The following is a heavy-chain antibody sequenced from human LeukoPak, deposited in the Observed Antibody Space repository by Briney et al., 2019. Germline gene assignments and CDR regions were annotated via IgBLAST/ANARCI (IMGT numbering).Heavy chain of an antibody. Sequence: GGSLRLSCAASGFTFDDYAMHWVRQAPGKGLEWVSGISWNSGSIGYADSVKGRFTISRDNAKNFHYLQMNSPRAEDTALYYCAKDRSDSWTGDDWFDPWGQGALVTVSS. D-gene: IGHD3-16*01. CDR2: ISWNSGSI. J-gene: IGHJ5*02. CDR3: AKDRSDSWTGDDWFDP. V-gene: IGHV3-9*01. CDR1: GFTFDDYA.